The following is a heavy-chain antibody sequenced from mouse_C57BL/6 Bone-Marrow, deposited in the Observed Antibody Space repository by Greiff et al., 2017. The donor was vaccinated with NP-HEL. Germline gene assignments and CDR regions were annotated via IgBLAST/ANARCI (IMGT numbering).Heavy chain of an antibody. D-gene: IGHD1-1*02. CDR2: IRLKSDNYAT. CDR1: GFTCRNDW. V-gene: IGHV6-3*01. J-gene: IGHJ3*01. Sequence: EVKLMESGGGLAQRGGSMKLSGVASGFTCRNDWVNWVRKSPEKGLEWVAPIRLKSDNYATHYAESVKGRFTISRDDAKSSVFLQMKNLRAEDTGIYYCTYGGLYWGQGTLVTVSA. CDR3: TYGGLY.